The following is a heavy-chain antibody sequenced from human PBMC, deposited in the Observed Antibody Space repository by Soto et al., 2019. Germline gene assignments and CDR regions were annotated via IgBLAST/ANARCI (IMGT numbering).Heavy chain of an antibody. CDR1: GYTFTSYG. D-gene: IGHD1-1*01. V-gene: IGHV1-18*01. CDR2: ISAYNGNT. Sequence: QVPLVQSGAEVKKPGASVKVSCKASGYTFTSYGISWVRQAPGQGLEWMGWISAYNGNTNYAQKLQGRVTMITDTSTSTAGMAVRCLRSDDTAVYYCARDRLHSYHPRLFSLEPHYWYFDLWGRGTLVTDSS. CDR3: ARDRLHSYHPRLFSLEPHYWYFDL. J-gene: IGHJ2*01.